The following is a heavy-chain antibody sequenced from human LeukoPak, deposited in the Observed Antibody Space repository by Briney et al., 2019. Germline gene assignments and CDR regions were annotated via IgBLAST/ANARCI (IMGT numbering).Heavy chain of an antibody. V-gene: IGHV3-11*04. CDR3: ARAWSGYSPFDC. Sequence: GGSLRLSCAASGFTFSDYYMSWIRQAPGKGLEWVSYISSSGSSTYYTDSVKGRFTISRDNAKNSLYLQMNSLRAEDTAVYYCARAWSGYSPFDCWGQGTLVTVSS. CDR1: GFTFSDYY. J-gene: IGHJ4*02. CDR2: ISSSGSST. D-gene: IGHD3-3*01.